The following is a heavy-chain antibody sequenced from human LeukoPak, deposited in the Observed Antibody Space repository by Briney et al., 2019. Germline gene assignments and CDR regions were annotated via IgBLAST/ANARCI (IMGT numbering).Heavy chain of an antibody. CDR3: ARDGAPYYYYYYMDV. V-gene: IGHV3-11*04. Sequence: PGGSLRLSCAASGFTFSDYYMSWIRQAPGKGLEWVSYISSSGSTIYYAGSVKGRFTISRDNAKNSLYLQMNSLRAEDTAVYYCARDGAPYYYYYYMDVWGKGTTVTVSS. D-gene: IGHD3-16*01. J-gene: IGHJ6*03. CDR1: GFTFSDYY. CDR2: ISSSGSTI.